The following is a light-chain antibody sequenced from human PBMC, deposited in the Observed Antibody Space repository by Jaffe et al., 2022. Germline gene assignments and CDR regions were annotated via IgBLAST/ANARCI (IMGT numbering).Light chain of an antibody. V-gene: IGLV2-11*01. CDR2: DVA. J-gene: IGLJ3*02. CDR3: CSYAPTYDYWV. Sequence: QSALTQPRSVSGSPGQSVTISCTGTSSDVGGYNYVSWYQQYPGKAPKLIIYDVAKRPSGVPDRFSGSKSGNTASLTISGLQAEDETDYYCCSYAPTYDYWVFGGGTKLTVL. CDR1: SSDVGGYNY.